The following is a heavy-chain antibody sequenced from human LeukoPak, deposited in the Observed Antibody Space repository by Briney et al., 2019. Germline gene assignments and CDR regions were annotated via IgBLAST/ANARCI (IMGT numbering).Heavy chain of an antibody. D-gene: IGHD1-26*01. J-gene: IGHJ3*02. CDR1: GYTFTGYY. CDR3: ATREVGGIMVGATDAFDI. V-gene: IGHV1-2*02. Sequence: GASVKVSCKASGYTFTGYYMHWVRQAPGQGLEWMGWINPNSGGTNYAQKFQGRVTMTRDTSISTAYMELSRLRSDDTAVYYCATREVGGIMVGATDAFDIWGKGTMVTVSS. CDR2: INPNSGGT.